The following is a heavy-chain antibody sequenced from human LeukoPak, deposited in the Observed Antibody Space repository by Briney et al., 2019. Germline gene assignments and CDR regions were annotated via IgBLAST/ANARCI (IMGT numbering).Heavy chain of an antibody. CDR2: TNPGNGNT. V-gene: IGHV1-3*01. CDR1: GYTLTSYA. CDR3: ARGKATVTSFSFDY. Sequence: ASVKVSCKASGYTLTSYAMHWVRQAPGQGLEWMGWTNPGNGNTQHSQRFKGRVTITRDTSASTAYMELSSLTSEDTAMYYCARGKATVTSFSFDYWGQGILVTVSS. D-gene: IGHD4-11*01. J-gene: IGHJ4*02.